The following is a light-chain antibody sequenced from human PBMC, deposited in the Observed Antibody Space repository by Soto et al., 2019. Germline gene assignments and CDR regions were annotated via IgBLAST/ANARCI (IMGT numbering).Light chain of an antibody. CDR3: ETWDSNIRV. V-gene: IGLV4-60*03. J-gene: IGLJ2*01. CDR2: LEGSGSY. CDR1: SGHRSYI. Sequence: QPVLTQSSSASASLGSSVKLTCTLSSGHRSYIIAWHQQQPGKAPRYLMKLEGSGSYNKGSGVPDRFSGSSSGADRYLTMSNLRSEDEADYYCETWDSNIRVFGGGTKLTVL.